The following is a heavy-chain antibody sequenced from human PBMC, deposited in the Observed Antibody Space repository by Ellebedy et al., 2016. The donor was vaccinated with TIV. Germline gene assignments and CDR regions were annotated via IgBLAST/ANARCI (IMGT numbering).Heavy chain of an antibody. Sequence: ASVKVSCXASGYTFTANYIHWVRQAPGQGLEWMEWIHPSSGDTKYAQKFQAWVTLTRDTSITTAYMELSRLRSDDTAVYYCARDKARSQGRVFDYWGQGTLVTVSS. J-gene: IGHJ4*02. CDR2: IHPSSGDT. V-gene: IGHV1-2*04. CDR3: ARDKARSQGRVFDY. CDR1: GYTFTANY. D-gene: IGHD5-12*01.